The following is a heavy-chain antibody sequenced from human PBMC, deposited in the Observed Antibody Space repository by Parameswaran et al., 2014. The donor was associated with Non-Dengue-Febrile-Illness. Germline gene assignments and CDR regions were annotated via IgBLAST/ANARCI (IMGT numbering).Heavy chain of an antibody. V-gene: IGHV3-73*01. D-gene: IGHD4-17*01. CDR3: KGYGDYGVGY. Sequence: GGSLRLSCAASGFTFSGSAMHWVRQASGKGLEWVGRIRSKANSYATAYAASVKGRFTISRDDSKNTAYLQMNSLKTEDTAVYYCKGYGDYGVGYWGQGTLVTVSS. CDR1: GFTFSGSA. J-gene: IGHJ4*02. CDR2: IRSKANSYAT.